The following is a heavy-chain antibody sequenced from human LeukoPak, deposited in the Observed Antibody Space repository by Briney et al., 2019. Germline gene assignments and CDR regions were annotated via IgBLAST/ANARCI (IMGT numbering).Heavy chain of an antibody. V-gene: IGHV3-64D*06. Sequence: PGGSLRLSCSASGFTFSSYAMYWVRQAPGKGLEYVSAFSSDGSSTFYADSVKGRFTISRDNSKNMLYLQMSSLRADDTAVYYCVKTLKYYGSERGLFDSWGQGILVTVSS. J-gene: IGHJ4*02. D-gene: IGHD3-10*01. CDR3: VKTLKYYGSERGLFDS. CDR1: GFTFSSYA. CDR2: FSSDGSST.